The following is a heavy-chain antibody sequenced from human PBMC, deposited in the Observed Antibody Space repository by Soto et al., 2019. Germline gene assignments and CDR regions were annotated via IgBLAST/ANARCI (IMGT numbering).Heavy chain of an antibody. D-gene: IGHD1-1*01. Sequence: GGSLRLSCAASGFTFSDYYMSWIRQAPGKGLEWVSYISSSGSTIYYADSVKGRFTISRDNAKNSLYLQMNSLRAEDTAVYYCAREKLERLDYYYMDVWGKGTTVTVSS. CDR1: GFTFSDYY. V-gene: IGHV3-11*01. CDR3: AREKLERLDYYYMDV. CDR2: ISSSGSTI. J-gene: IGHJ6*03.